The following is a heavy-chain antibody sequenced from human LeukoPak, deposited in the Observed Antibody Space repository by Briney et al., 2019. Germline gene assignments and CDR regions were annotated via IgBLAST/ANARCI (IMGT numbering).Heavy chain of an antibody. V-gene: IGHV3-11*04. D-gene: IGHD3-22*01. Sequence: PGGSLRLSCAASGFRFDSFYMGWIRQVQGKGLDYIAFISASGAVPYYAESVKGRFTISRDNAKNSVSLQMNSLSADDTAVYYCARSLIVASEDYWGQGTLVTVSS. CDR2: ISASGAVP. CDR3: ARSLIVASEDY. J-gene: IGHJ4*02. CDR1: GFRFDSFY.